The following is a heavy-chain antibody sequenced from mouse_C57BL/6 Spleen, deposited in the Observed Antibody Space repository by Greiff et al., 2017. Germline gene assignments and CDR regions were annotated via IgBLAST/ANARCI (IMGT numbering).Heavy chain of an antibody. V-gene: IGHV1-69*01. Sequence: VQLQQPGAELVMPGASVKLSCKASGYTFTSYWMHWVKQRPGQGLEWIGEIDPSDSYTNSNQKFKGKSTLTVDKSSSTAYMQLSSLASEDSAVYYCARKGGYYGGFAYWGQGTLVTVSA. CDR1: GYTFTSYW. D-gene: IGHD1-1*01. CDR3: ARKGGYYGGFAY. CDR2: IDPSDSYT. J-gene: IGHJ3*01.